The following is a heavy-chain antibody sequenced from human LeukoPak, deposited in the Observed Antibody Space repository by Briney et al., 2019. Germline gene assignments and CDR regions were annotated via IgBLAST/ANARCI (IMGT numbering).Heavy chain of an antibody. J-gene: IGHJ6*04. D-gene: IGHD6-13*01. CDR3: ARDIHSSSWSSMADV. CDR2: ISAHNGNT. V-gene: IGHV1-18*03. CDR1: GYTFTSYD. Sequence: ASVKVSCKASGYTFTSYDISWVRQAPGQGLEGMGWISAHNGNTNYAEKFQGRVTMTTDTSTSTAYMELRSLRSDDMAVYYCARDIHSSSWSSMADVWGKGTTVTVSS.